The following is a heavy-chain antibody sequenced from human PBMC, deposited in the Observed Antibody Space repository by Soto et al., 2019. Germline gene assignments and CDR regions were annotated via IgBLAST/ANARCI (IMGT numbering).Heavy chain of an antibody. D-gene: IGHD5-18*01. V-gene: IGHV4-59*08. Sequence: SETLSLTCTIPCASISNDYWSWIRQPPGKVLEWIGYVYYSGNTNYNPSLKSRVTISVDTSKNQFSLKLNSVTATDTAVYYCARLEAAYGYGYYYYWGQGTLVTVS. CDR1: CASISNDY. CDR2: VYYSGNT. J-gene: IGHJ4*02. CDR3: ARLEAAYGYGYYYY.